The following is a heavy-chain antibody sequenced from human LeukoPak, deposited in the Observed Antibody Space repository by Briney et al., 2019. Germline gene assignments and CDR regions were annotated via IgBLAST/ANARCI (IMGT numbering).Heavy chain of an antibody. CDR2: ISLSSTTI. V-gene: IGHV3-48*02. CDR3: ARVYATSRYDAFDV. Sequence: GGSLRLSCAASGFTFSSYAMSWVRQAPGKGLEWISYISLSSTTIHYADSVKGRFTISRDNAKNSLYLQMNSLRDEDTALYFCARVYATSRYDAFDVWGQGTLVTVSS. D-gene: IGHD2-8*01. CDR1: GFTFSSYA. J-gene: IGHJ3*01.